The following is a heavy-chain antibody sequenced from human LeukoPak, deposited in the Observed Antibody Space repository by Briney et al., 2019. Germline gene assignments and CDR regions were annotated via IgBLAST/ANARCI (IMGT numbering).Heavy chain of an antibody. V-gene: IGHV3-23*01. CDR3: AREPDYYDSSGYYPY. CDR1: GFTFSSYD. Sequence: GGTLRLSCADSGFTFSSYDMSWVRQAPGKGLEWVSAISGSGFSTYYADSVKGRFTISRDNSKNTLYLQMNSLRAEDTAVYYCAREPDYYDSSGYYPYWGQGTLVTVSS. J-gene: IGHJ4*02. CDR2: ISGSGFST. D-gene: IGHD3-22*01.